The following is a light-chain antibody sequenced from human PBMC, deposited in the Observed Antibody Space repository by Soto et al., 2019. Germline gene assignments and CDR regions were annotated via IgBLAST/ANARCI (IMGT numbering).Light chain of an antibody. CDR1: QSVSSN. CDR3: QQYNNWPLT. CDR2: GAS. Sequence: EIVMTQSPATLSVSPGERATLSCRASQSVSSNLAWYQQKPGQAPRLLIYGASTRATGIPARFSGNGSGTEFTLTISSLQSEDFAVYYWQQYNNWPLTFGGGTKVEIK. J-gene: IGKJ4*01. V-gene: IGKV3-15*01.